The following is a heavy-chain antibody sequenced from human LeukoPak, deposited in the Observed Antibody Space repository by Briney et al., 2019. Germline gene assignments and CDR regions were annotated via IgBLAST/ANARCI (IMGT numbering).Heavy chain of an antibody. CDR2: IYTSGST. CDR1: GGSISSYY. D-gene: IGHD2-8*01. V-gene: IGHV4-4*07. J-gene: IGHJ2*01. Sequence: SETLSLTCTVSGGSISSYYWSWIRQPAGKGLEWVGLIYTSGSTNYNPSLKSRVTMSVDTSKNQFSLKMSSVTAADTAVYYCARDPYCTNGVCNRRWYFDLWGRGTLVTVSS. CDR3: ARDPYCTNGVCNRRWYFDL.